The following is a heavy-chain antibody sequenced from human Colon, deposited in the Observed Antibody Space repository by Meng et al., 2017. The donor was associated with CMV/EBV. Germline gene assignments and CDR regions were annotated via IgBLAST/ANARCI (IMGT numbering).Heavy chain of an antibody. D-gene: IGHD3-16*01. CDR3: ARDLGGILHSNYNWFDS. CDR1: GGSISSTNW. CDR2: IYHSGST. J-gene: IGHJ5*01. V-gene: IGHV4-4*02. Sequence: SETLSLTCTVSGGSISSTNWWTWVRQSPGKGLEWIGEIYHSGSTNYNPSLKSRVTMSLDKSKNHFSLKLSSVTAADTAVYYCARDLGGILHSNYNWFDSWGQGILVTVSS.